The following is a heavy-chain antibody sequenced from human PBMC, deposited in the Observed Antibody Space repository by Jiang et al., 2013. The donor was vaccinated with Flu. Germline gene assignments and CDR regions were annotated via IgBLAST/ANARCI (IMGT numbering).Heavy chain of an antibody. D-gene: IGHD4-17*01. CDR2: IKTKIDGGTA. Sequence: QLLESGGGFVKPGGSLRLSCEASGFIFDNAWMHWVRQALGKGLEWVGRIKTKIDGGTADYAAPVKGRFTVSRDDSKSTLYLEMNSLKTEDTAVYYCTTNYGDYFWSSFDFWGQGTLVTVSS. CDR3: TTNYGDYFWSSFDF. J-gene: IGHJ4*02. V-gene: IGHV3-15*07. CDR1: GFIFDNAW.